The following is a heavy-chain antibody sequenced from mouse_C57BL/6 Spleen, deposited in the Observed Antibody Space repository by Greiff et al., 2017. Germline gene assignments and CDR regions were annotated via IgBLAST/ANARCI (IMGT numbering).Heavy chain of an antibody. CDR3: ARLAYGSSFYYYAMDY. D-gene: IGHD1-1*01. J-gene: IGHJ4*01. CDR2: IYPGDGDT. CDR1: GYAFSSSW. Sequence: VHLVESGPELVKPGASVKISCKASGYAFSSSWMNWVKQRPGKGLEWIGRIYPGDGDTNYNGKFKGKATLTADKSSSTAYMQLSSLTSEDSAVYFCARLAYGSSFYYYAMDYWGQGTSVTVSS. V-gene: IGHV1-82*01.